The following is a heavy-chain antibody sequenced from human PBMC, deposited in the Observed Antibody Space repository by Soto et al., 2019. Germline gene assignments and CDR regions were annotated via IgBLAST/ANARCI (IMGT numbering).Heavy chain of an antibody. CDR3: ARDRDNSNWPNFES. V-gene: IGHV1-69*02. CDR1: GDTFSIYT. J-gene: IGHJ4*02. CDR2: VLPFLDIT. D-gene: IGHD6-13*01. Sequence: ASVKVSCKTSGDTFSIYTISWVRQAPGQGLEWMGRVLPFLDITSYSQRFQGRVTVTADRSTTTAYMELTSLRSEDTAVYYCARDRDNSNWPNFESWGQGTLVTVSS.